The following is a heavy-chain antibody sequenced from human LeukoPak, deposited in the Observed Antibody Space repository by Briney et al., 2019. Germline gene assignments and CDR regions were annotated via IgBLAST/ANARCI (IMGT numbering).Heavy chain of an antibody. Sequence: PSETLFLTCTVSGGSISNYYWSWIRQPGGKGLEWIGRIYTSGSTNYNPSLKSRVTMSVDTSKNHFSLKLSSVTAADTAVYYCARKPGDWYFDLWGRGTLVTVSS. J-gene: IGHJ2*01. D-gene: IGHD7-27*01. CDR2: IYTSGST. V-gene: IGHV4-4*07. CDR1: GGSISNYY. CDR3: ARKPGDWYFDL.